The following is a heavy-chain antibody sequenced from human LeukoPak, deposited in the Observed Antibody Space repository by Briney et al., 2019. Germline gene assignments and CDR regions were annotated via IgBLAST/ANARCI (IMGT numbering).Heavy chain of an antibody. CDR2: ISSSSSYI. CDR3: AKLAVAGYYFGY. J-gene: IGHJ4*02. V-gene: IGHV3-21*04. CDR1: GFTFSSYS. Sequence: GGSLRLSCAASGFTFSSYSMNWVRQAPGKGLEWVSSISSSSSYIYYADSVKGRFTISRDNSKNTLYLQMNSLRAEDTAVYYCAKLAVAGYYFGYWGQGTLVTVSS. D-gene: IGHD6-19*01.